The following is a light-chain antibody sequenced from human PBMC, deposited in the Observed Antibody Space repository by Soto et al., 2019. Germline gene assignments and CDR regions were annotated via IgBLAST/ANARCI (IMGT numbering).Light chain of an antibody. Sequence: AIRITESPSSFSASPGDRVTITCRTSQGISSYLAWYQQKPGKAPKLLIYAASTLQSGVPSRFSGSGSGTDFTLTISCLQSEDFATYYCQQYYSYAFTFGPGTKVDIK. CDR3: QQYYSYAFT. V-gene: IGKV1-8*01. CDR2: AAS. J-gene: IGKJ3*01. CDR1: QGISSY.